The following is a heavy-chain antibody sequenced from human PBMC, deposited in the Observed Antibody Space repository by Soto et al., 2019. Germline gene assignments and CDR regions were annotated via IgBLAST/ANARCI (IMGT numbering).Heavy chain of an antibody. CDR3: AKDQAGKGSGNIKPFDY. V-gene: IGHV3-23*01. CDR2: ISGSGDST. Sequence: EVQLLESGGGLVQPGGSLRLSCAASGFTFSSYAMSWVRQAPGKGLEWVSAISGSGDSTYYADSVKGRFTISRDNSKNTLYLQMNSLRAEDTAVYYCAKDQAGKGSGNIKPFDYWGQGTLVTVSS. D-gene: IGHD3-10*01. CDR1: GFTFSSYA. J-gene: IGHJ4*02.